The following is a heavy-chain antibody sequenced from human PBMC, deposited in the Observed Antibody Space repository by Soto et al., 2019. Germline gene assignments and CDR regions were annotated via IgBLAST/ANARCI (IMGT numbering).Heavy chain of an antibody. D-gene: IGHD6-19*01. Sequence: AVKVSCKASGFTFTSSAVQWVRQARGQRLEWIGWIVVGSGNTNYAQKFQERVTITRDMSTSTAYMELSSLRSEDTAVYYCAAWPIAVAGDYYFDYWGQGTLVTVFS. CDR1: GFTFTSSA. V-gene: IGHV1-58*01. CDR2: IVVGSGNT. CDR3: AAWPIAVAGDYYFDY. J-gene: IGHJ4*02.